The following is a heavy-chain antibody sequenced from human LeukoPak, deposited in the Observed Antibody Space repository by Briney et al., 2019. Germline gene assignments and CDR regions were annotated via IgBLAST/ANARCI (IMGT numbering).Heavy chain of an antibody. D-gene: IGHD2-8*02. CDR2: IFPSGGEI. Sequence: QPGGSLRLSCAASGFTFSTFAMIWVRQPPGKGLEWVSSIFPSGGEIHYADSVRGRFTISRDNSKSTPSLQMNSLRAEDTAIYYCATYRQVLLPFESWGQGTLVTVSS. V-gene: IGHV3-23*01. CDR1: GFTFSTFA. CDR3: ATYRQVLLPFES. J-gene: IGHJ4*02.